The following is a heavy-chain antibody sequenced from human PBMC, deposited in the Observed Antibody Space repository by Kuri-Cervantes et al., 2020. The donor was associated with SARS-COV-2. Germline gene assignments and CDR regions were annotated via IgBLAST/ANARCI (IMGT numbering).Heavy chain of an antibody. Sequence: GESLKISCAASGFTFSSYSMNWVRQAPGKGLEWVSSISSSSSYTYYADSVKGRFTISRDNAKNSLYLQMNSLRAEDTAVYYCARGKSPRSGRLEFDYYYYYMDVWGKGTTVTVSS. CDR1: GFTFSSYS. J-gene: IGHJ6*03. D-gene: IGHD6-19*01. V-gene: IGHV3-21*01. CDR3: ARGKSPRSGRLEFDYYYYYMDV. CDR2: ISSSSSYT.